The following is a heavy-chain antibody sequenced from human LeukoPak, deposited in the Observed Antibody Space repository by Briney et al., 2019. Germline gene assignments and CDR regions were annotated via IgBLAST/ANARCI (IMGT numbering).Heavy chain of an antibody. D-gene: IGHD3-22*01. Sequence: SETLSLTCTVSGGSISSGSYYWSWIRQPPGKGLEWIGYIYYSGSTNYNPSLKSRVTISVDTSKNQFSLKLSSVTAADTAVYYCARVRSSGYYYYYYMDVWGKGTTVTVSS. V-gene: IGHV4-61*01. CDR1: GGSISSGSYY. J-gene: IGHJ6*03. CDR2: IYYSGST. CDR3: ARVRSSGYYYYYYMDV.